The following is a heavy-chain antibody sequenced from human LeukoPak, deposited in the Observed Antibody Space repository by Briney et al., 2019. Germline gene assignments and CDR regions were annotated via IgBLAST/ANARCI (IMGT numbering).Heavy chain of an antibody. CDR3: ARAYTGGFLEWLGGNWFDP. Sequence: SETLSLTCTVSGGSISSYYWSWIRQPPGKGLEWIGYIYYSGSTNYNPSLKSRVTISVDTSKNQFSLKLSSVTAADTAVYYCARAYTGGFLEWLGGNWFDPGAREPWSPSPQ. CDR2: IYYSGST. J-gene: IGHJ5*02. V-gene: IGHV4-59*01. D-gene: IGHD3-3*01. CDR1: GGSISSYY.